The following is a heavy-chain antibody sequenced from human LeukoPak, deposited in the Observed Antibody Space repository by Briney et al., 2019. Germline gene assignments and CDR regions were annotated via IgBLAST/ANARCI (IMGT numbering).Heavy chain of an antibody. CDR2: ILYEGSNK. D-gene: IGHD1-26*01. V-gene: IGHV3-30*18. Sequence: GRSLRLSCAVSGFTFSSYGMHWVRQAPGKGLEWVAVILYEGSNKYYADSVKGRFTISRDKSKNTLYLQMNSLRAEDTAVYYCAKDLLGGDSGSYYEVGELGMDVWGQGTTVTVSS. CDR3: AKDLLGGDSGSYYEVGELGMDV. J-gene: IGHJ6*02. CDR1: GFTFSSYG.